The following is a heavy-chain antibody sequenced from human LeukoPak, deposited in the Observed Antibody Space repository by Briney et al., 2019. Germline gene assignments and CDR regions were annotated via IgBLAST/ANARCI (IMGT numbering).Heavy chain of an antibody. CDR2: ISSSSSYI. D-gene: IGHD4-11*01. Sequence: GGSLRLSCAASGFTFSSYSMNWVRQAPGKGLEWVSSISSSSSYIYYADSVKGRFTISRDNAKNSLYLQMNSLRAEDTAVYYCARVTTQYITTDAFGIWGQGTMVTVSS. CDR3: ARVTTQYITTDAFGI. CDR1: GFTFSSYS. V-gene: IGHV3-21*01. J-gene: IGHJ3*02.